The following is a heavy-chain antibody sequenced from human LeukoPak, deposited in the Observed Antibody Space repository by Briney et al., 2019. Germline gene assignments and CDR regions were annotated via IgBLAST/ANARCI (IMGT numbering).Heavy chain of an antibody. V-gene: IGHV4-39*01. D-gene: IGHD2-15*01. CDR1: GGSINSRSFY. CDR3: ARHPVYCSGGSCSLP. J-gene: IGHJ5*02. CDR2: LSYTGNT. Sequence: SETLSLTCTVSGGSINSRSFYWVWVRQPPGKGLQWIGTLSYTGNTYYNLSLKSRVTMSVDSSKNQFSLELTSVTAADTAFYYCARHPVYCSGGSCSLPWGQGTLVTVSS.